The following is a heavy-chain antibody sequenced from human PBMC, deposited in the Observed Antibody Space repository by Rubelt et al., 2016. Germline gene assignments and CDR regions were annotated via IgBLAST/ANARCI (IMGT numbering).Heavy chain of an antibody. D-gene: IGHD3-10*01. V-gene: IGHV3-74*01. CDR2: DGSST. Sequence: DGSSTSYADSVKGRFTISRDNSKNTLYLQMNSLRAEDTAVYYCARDFRGFITMVRGAPTWGQGTLVTVSS. CDR3: ARDFRGFITMVRGAPT. J-gene: IGHJ5*02.